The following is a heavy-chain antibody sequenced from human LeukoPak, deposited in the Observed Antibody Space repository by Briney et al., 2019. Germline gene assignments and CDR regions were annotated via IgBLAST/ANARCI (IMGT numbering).Heavy chain of an antibody. CDR1: GGSISSYY. CDR2: IYYSGST. Sequence: ETLSLTCTVSGGSISSYYWSWIRPPPGKGLAWIGSIYYSGSTNYNPSLKSRVTISVDTSKNQFSLKLSSVTAADTAVYYCARDREGYYGLGSDDAFDIWGQGTMVTVSS. J-gene: IGHJ3*02. CDR3: ARDREGYYGLGSDDAFDI. V-gene: IGHV4-59*01. D-gene: IGHD3-10*01.